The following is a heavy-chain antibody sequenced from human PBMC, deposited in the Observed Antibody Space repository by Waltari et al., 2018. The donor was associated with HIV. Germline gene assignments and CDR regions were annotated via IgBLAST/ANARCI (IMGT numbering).Heavy chain of an antibody. CDR1: GYSITSGYY. D-gene: IGHD3-16*02. CDR2: IFHSGST. J-gene: IGHJ3*02. Sequence: QLQLQESGPGLVKPSETLSLPCSVPGYSITSGYYGGWIRQSQGKGLEWIGSIFHSGSTYYNPSLKSRVTLSVDTSKNQFSLNLSSVTAADAAMYYCARGRSHAWVGEMKAVFDIWGPGTMVTVSS. V-gene: IGHV4-38-2*02. CDR3: ARGRSHAWVGEMKAVFDI.